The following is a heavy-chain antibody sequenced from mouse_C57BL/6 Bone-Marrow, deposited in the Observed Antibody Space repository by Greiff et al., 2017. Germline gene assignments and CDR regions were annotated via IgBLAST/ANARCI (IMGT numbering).Heavy chain of an antibody. CDR2: IDPNSGGT. V-gene: IGHV1-72*01. Sequence: QVQLQQPGAELVKPGASVKLSCKASGYTFTSYWMHWVKQRPGRGLGWIGRIDPNSGGTKSNEKFKSKATLTVDKPSSTAYMQLSSLTSEDSAVYYCARGGLHYYGSSLAWFAYWGQGTLVTVSA. J-gene: IGHJ3*01. D-gene: IGHD1-1*01. CDR1: GYTFTSYW. CDR3: ARGGLHYYGSSLAWFAY.